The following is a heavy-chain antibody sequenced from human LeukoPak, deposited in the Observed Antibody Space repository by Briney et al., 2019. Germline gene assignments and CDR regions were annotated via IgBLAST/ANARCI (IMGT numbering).Heavy chain of an antibody. D-gene: IGHD1-26*01. CDR1: RFTFTTYG. V-gene: IGHV3-30*18. CDR3: AKSRGRDHYYYYGMDV. Sequence: GGSLRLSCAASRFTFTTYGMHWVRQAPGKGLEWLAVISFDASNKYYADSVKGRFTISRDNSKDTLYLPMNSLRAEDTAVYYCAKSRGRDHYYYYGMDVWGQGTTVTVSS. J-gene: IGHJ6*02. CDR2: ISFDASNK.